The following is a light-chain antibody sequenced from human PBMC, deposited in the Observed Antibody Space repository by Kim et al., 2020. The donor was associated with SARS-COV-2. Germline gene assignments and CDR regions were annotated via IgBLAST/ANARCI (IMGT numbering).Light chain of an antibody. J-gene: IGKJ4*01. CDR3: QQYGSSPPAT. V-gene: IGKV3-20*01. Sequence: EIVLTQSPGTLSLSPGERATLSCRASQSVSSSYLAWYQQKPGQAPRLLIYGASSRATVIPDRFSGSGSGTDFTLTISRLEPEDFAVYYCQQYGSSPPATFGGGTKVDIK. CDR2: GAS. CDR1: QSVSSSY.